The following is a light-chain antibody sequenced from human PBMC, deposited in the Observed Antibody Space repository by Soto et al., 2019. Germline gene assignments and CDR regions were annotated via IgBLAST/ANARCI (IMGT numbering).Light chain of an antibody. CDR3: QQYYSVPPT. Sequence: DIVMTQSPDSLAVSLGERATINCKSSQSVLYSSNNENSLAWYQQKPGRPPKLLIYWASTRESGVPDRFSGGGSGTDFTLTISSLQAEDVAVYYCQQYYSVPPTFGQGTKVEI. CDR1: QSVLYSSNNENS. CDR2: WAS. V-gene: IGKV4-1*01. J-gene: IGKJ1*01.